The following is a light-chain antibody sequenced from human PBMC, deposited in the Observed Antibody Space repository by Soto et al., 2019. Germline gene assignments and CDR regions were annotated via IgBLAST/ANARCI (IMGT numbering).Light chain of an antibody. CDR1: QSVLYSSDNKNY. CDR2: WAS. CDR3: HQYFRTPLT. V-gene: IGKV4-1*01. Sequence: DIAMTQSPDSLAVSLGERVTINCRSSQSVLYSSDNKNYLSWYQQKPGQPPKLLVYWASTRESGVPDRCSGSGSGTDFTLTISSLQAEDVAVYYCHQYFRTPLTFGQGTKVEFK. J-gene: IGKJ1*01.